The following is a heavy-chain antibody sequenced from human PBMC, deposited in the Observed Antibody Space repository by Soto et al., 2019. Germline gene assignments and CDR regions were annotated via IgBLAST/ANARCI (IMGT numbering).Heavy chain of an antibody. CDR1: GGSISSYY. J-gene: IGHJ3*02. CDR2: IYYSGST. CDR3: ARVPIAVQAFDI. V-gene: IGHV4-59*01. Sequence: SETLSLTCTVSGGSISSYYWSWIRQPPGKGLEWIGYIYYSGSTNYNPSLKGRVTISVDTSKNQFSLELSSVTAADTAVYYCARVPIAVQAFDIWGQGTMVT. D-gene: IGHD6-19*01.